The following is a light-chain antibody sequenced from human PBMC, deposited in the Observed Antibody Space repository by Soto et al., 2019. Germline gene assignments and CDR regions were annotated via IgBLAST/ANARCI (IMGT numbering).Light chain of an antibody. V-gene: IGKV3-11*01. Sequence: EIVLTQSPGTLSLSPGERAPLSCRASQSVSVTYLAWYQQKPGQAPRLLINDSSNRATGIPARFSGSGSGTDFTLTISSLEPEDFAVYYCQQRNDWPLTFGGGTKVDIK. CDR2: DSS. CDR3: QQRNDWPLT. CDR1: QSVSVTY. J-gene: IGKJ4*01.